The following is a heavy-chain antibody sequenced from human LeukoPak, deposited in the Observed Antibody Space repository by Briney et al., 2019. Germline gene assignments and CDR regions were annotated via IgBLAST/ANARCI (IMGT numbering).Heavy chain of an antibody. CDR1: GGTFSSYA. CDR2: INPNSGGT. J-gene: IGHJ4*02. Sequence: ASVKVSCKASGGTFSSYAISWVRQAPGQGLEWMGWINPNSGGTNYAQKFQGRVTMTRDTSISTAYMELSRLRSDDTAVYYCARDVLGYSSSVLGAAAGDYWGQGTLVTVSS. D-gene: IGHD6-6*01. CDR3: ARDVLGYSSSVLGAAAGDY. V-gene: IGHV1-2*02.